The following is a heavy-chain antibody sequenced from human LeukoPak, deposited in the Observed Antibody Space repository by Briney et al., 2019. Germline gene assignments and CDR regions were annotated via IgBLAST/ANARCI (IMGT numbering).Heavy chain of an antibody. V-gene: IGHV4-38-2*02. J-gene: IGHJ4*02. D-gene: IGHD3-9*01. Sequence: PSETLSLTCTVSGYSIRSGYYWGWIRQPPGKGLEWIGSMYHSGSTYYNPSLKSRVTISVDTSKNQFSLKLSSVIAADTAVYYCARGKRSHYDILTGGHRCSFDYWGQGALLTVSS. CDR3: ARGKRSHYDILTGGHRCSFDY. CDR2: MYHSGST. CDR1: GYSIRSGYY.